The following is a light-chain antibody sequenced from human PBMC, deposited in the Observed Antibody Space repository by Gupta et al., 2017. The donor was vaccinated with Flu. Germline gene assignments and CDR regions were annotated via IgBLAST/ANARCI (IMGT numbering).Light chain of an antibody. CDR3: QRRRNWPPIS. Sequence: EIVLTPSPVTLSVSAGERATLSCRASQSVSSYLTWYQQKPGQALRLLIYYASNRATGIPARLSGSGSGTDFTLTISSLEPEAFAVYSCQRRRNWPPISFGQGTRLEIK. J-gene: IGKJ5*01. CDR1: QSVSSY. CDR2: YAS. V-gene: IGKV3-11*01.